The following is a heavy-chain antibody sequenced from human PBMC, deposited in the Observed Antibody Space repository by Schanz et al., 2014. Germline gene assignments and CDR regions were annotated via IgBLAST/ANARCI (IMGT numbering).Heavy chain of an antibody. Sequence: QVQLVESGGGVVQPGGSLRLSCTASGFKFSIYAMHWVRQAPGKGLEWVAVISYDGRSKDYADSVKGRFTISRDNSKNTLYLQMNSLRAEDTAVYYCARDPSGSYGWFDPWGQGTLVTVSS. D-gene: IGHD1-26*01. CDR1: GFKFSIYA. CDR3: ARDPSGSYGWFDP. V-gene: IGHV3-30*04. CDR2: ISYDGRSK. J-gene: IGHJ5*02.